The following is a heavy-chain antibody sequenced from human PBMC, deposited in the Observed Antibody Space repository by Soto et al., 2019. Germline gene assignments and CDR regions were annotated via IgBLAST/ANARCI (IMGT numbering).Heavy chain of an antibody. CDR2: IYPANSDT. D-gene: IGHD6-13*01. CDR1: GYSFADYW. CDR3: ASLPVAASGTTWFDP. J-gene: IGHJ5*02. V-gene: IGHV5-51*01. Sequence: PGESLKISCKGSGYSFADYWIGWVRQLPGKGLEWMGIIYPANSDTRYSPSFQGQVTISADKSINTAYLQWRSLQASDTAVYYCASLPVAASGTTWFDPWGQGTLVTVSS.